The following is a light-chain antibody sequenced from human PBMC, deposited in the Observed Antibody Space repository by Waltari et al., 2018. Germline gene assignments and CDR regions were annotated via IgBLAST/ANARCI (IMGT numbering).Light chain of an antibody. CDR1: SSNIGSNT. Sequence: QSVLTQPPSASGTPGQRVTISCSGRSSNIGSNTVNWYQQLPGTAPNLLSYSNNQGPAGVPGRVSGSKSGTSASLAISGLQSEDEADYYCAAWDDSLNGRVFGGGTKLTVL. CDR2: SNN. J-gene: IGLJ3*02. CDR3: AAWDDSLNGRV. V-gene: IGLV1-44*01.